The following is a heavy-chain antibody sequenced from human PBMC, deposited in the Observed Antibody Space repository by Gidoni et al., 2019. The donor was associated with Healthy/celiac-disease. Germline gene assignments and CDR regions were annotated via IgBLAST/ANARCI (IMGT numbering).Heavy chain of an antibody. D-gene: IGHD3-10*01. J-gene: IGHJ4*02. CDR1: GFTFSSYG. CDR3: AKVAYYGSGMENDY. Sequence: QVQLVASGGGVVQPGRSLRLSCAASGFTFSSYGMHWVRQAPGKGLEWVAVISYDGSNKYYADSVKGRFTISRDNSKNTLYLQMNSLRAEETAVYYCAKVAYYGSGMENDYWGQGTLVTVSS. CDR2: ISYDGSNK. V-gene: IGHV3-30*18.